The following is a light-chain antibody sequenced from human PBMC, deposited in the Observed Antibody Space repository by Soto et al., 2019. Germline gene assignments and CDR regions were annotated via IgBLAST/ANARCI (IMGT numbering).Light chain of an antibody. CDR2: GVS. CDR3: LQHNTYPWT. J-gene: IGKJ1*01. Sequence: DIQMTQSPSSLSASVGDRVTITCRASQGIRNELGWYQQKPGRAPKRLIYGVSNLQSGVPSRFSGSASGTEFTLTISSLQPEDSSTYYCLQHNTYPWTCGQGPKVEVK. CDR1: QGIRNE. V-gene: IGKV1-17*01.